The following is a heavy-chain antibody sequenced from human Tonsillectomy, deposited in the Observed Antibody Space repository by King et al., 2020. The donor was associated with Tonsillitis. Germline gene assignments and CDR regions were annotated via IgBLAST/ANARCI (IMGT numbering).Heavy chain of an antibody. Sequence: VQLVESGVEVKKPGESLRISCKGSGYSFTTYWISWVRRMPGKGLEWMGWIDPSDSYTKYSPSFQGHVTISADKSINTAYLQWSSLKASDTAIYYCARLPPTEITWFRYYYYMDVWGKGTTVTVSS. CDR2: IDPSDSYT. J-gene: IGHJ6*03. CDR3: ARLPPTEITWFRYYYYMDV. CDR1: GYSFTTYW. V-gene: IGHV5-10-1*03. D-gene: IGHD3-16*01.